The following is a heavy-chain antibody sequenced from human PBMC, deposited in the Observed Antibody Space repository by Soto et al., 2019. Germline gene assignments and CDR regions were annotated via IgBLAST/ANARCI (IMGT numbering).Heavy chain of an antibody. Sequence: KSSETLSLTCTVSGGSISSSSYYWGWIRQPPGKGLEWIGSIYYSGSTYYNPSLKSRVTISVDTSKNQFSLKLSSVTAADTAVYYCARLDPVAGYFDYWGQGTLVTVSS. CDR2: IYYSGST. V-gene: IGHV4-39*01. D-gene: IGHD6-19*01. J-gene: IGHJ4*02. CDR1: GGSISSSSYY. CDR3: ARLDPVAGYFDY.